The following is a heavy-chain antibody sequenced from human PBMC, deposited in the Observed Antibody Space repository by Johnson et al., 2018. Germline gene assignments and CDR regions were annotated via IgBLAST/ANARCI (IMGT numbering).Heavy chain of an antibody. Sequence: VQLVQSGGGLVQPGGSLRLSCAASGFTFSRYAMAWVRQGPGKGLEWVSSITYSGAGTYYAGSVKGRFTLSRDDSKNTAYLQINILKTEDTSVYYCTKPEYESSDLDYWGQGALVTVSS. CDR2: ITYSGAGT. J-gene: IGHJ4*02. D-gene: IGHD3-22*01. CDR3: TKPEYESSDLDY. V-gene: IGHV3-23*04. CDR1: GFTFSRYA.